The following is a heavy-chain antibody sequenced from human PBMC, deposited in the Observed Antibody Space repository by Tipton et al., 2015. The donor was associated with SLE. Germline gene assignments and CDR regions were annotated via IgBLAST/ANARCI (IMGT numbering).Heavy chain of an antibody. CDR3: ARRIGEAFEI. J-gene: IGHJ3*02. D-gene: IGHD3-10*01. V-gene: IGHV4-39*07. CDR1: GDSIRSLGYY. Sequence: TLSLTCTVSGDSIRSLGYYWGWIRQPPGKGLEWLGTVYYSGSAYYNPSLESRVTISVDTSKNRFSLKLSSVTAADTAVYYCARRIGEAFEIWGQGTMVSVSS. CDR2: VYYSGSA.